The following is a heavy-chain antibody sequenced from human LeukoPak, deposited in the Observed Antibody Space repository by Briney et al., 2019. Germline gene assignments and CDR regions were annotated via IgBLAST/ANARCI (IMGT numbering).Heavy chain of an antibody. CDR2: FDPEDGET. Sequence: GASVKVSCKVSGYTLTELSMHWVRQAPGKGLEWMGGFDPEDGETIYAQKFQGRVTMTEDTSTDTAYMELSSLRSEDTAVYYCATALFLPKGRMNYDSSGYYLWGQGTLVTVSS. D-gene: IGHD3-22*01. CDR1: GYTLTELS. J-gene: IGHJ5*02. V-gene: IGHV1-24*01. CDR3: ATALFLPKGRMNYDSSGYYL.